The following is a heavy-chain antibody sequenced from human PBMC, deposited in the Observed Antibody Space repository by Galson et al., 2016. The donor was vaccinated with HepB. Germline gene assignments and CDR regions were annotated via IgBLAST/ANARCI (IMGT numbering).Heavy chain of an antibody. Sequence: SLRLSCAASGFTFSSFALTWVRQAPGKGLEWVSIISGSGASTYYADSVKGRFTISRDHSKNTVYLQMNSLRAEDSAVYYCAKEGRWGGQSYSDYWGQGTLVTVSS. V-gene: IGHV3-23*01. CDR3: AKEGRWGGQSYSDY. D-gene: IGHD3-16*01. CDR2: ISGSGAST. J-gene: IGHJ4*02. CDR1: GFTFSSFA.